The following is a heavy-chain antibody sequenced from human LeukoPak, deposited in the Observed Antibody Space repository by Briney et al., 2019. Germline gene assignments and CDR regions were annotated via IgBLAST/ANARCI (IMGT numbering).Heavy chain of an antibody. CDR1: GGSISSYY. CDR3: ARDTAGYCSGGSCYPNWFDP. CDR2: IYTSGST. D-gene: IGHD2-15*01. Sequence: SETLSLTCTVSGGSISSYYWSWIRQPAGTGLEWIGRIYTSGSTNYNPSLKSRVTITVDKSKNQFSLKLSSVTAADTAVYYCARDTAGYCSGGSCYPNWFDPWGQGTLVSVSS. V-gene: IGHV4-4*07. J-gene: IGHJ5*02.